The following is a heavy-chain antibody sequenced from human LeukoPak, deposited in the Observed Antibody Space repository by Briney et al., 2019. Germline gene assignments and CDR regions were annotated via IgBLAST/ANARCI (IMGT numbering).Heavy chain of an antibody. CDR3: ARDQVGYYDSRGAFDI. J-gene: IGHJ3*02. CDR1: GGTFSSYA. V-gene: IGHV1-69*13. D-gene: IGHD3-22*01. Sequence: ASVKVSCKASGGTFSSYATSWVRQAPGQGLEWMGGIIPIFGTANYAQKFQGRVTITADESTSTAYMELSSLRSEDTAVYYCARDQVGYYDSRGAFDIWGQGTMVTVSS. CDR2: IIPIFGTA.